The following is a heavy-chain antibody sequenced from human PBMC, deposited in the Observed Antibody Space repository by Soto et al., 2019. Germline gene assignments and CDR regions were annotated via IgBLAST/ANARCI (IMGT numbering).Heavy chain of an antibody. CDR1: GYSFTSYW. D-gene: IGHD6-6*01. CDR3: ARVQYSSSSVGQFYYGMDV. CDR2: IYPGDSDT. Sequence: GESLKISCKGSGYSFTSYWIGWVRQMPGKGLEWMGIIYPGDSDTRYSPSFQGQVTISADKPISTAYLQWSSLKASDTAMYYCARVQYSSSSVGQFYYGMDVWGQGTTVTVSS. J-gene: IGHJ6*02. V-gene: IGHV5-51*04.